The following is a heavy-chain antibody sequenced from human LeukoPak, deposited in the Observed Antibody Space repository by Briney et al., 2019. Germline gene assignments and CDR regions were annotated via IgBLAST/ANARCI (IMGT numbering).Heavy chain of an antibody. CDR1: GFTFTDYW. Sequence: PGGSLRLSCAASGFTFTDYWMHWVRQRPGKGLEWVSHINREPGTIYYADSVEGRFTVSRNNAKNSMYLQMNSLRPEDTAVYYCARGGYCSGGRCYGGDYWGQGTLVTVSS. CDR2: INREPGTI. V-gene: IGHV3-48*01. D-gene: IGHD2-15*01. J-gene: IGHJ4*02. CDR3: ARGGYCSGGRCYGGDY.